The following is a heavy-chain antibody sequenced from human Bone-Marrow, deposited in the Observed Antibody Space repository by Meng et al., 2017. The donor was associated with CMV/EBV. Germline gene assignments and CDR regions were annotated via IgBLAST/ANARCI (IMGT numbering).Heavy chain of an antibody. CDR2: SIPILGRA. CDR3: ARDSREAAGGWFDP. V-gene: IGHV1-69*10. D-gene: IGHD6-13*01. Sequence: KASGGTFSSYAISWVRQAPGQGLEWMGGSIPILGRANYAQKCQGRGTITADKATSTAYMELSSLRSEDTAVYYCARDSREAAGGWFDPWGQGTLVTVSS. J-gene: IGHJ5*02. CDR1: GGTFSSYA.